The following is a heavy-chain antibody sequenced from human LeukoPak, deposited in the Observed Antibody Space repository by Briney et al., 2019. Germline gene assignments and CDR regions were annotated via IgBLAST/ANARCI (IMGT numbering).Heavy chain of an antibody. D-gene: IGHD6-19*01. V-gene: IGHV1-2*02. J-gene: IGHJ3*02. Sequence: GASVKVSCKASGYTLTGYYIHWVRQAPGQGLEWMGWINPYTGDTNSAQKFQGRVTMTRDTSISTAYMELSRLTSDDSAVYYCARDLGQQWLVREDAFDIWGQGTMVTVSS. CDR1: GYTLTGYY. CDR2: INPYTGDT. CDR3: ARDLGQQWLVREDAFDI.